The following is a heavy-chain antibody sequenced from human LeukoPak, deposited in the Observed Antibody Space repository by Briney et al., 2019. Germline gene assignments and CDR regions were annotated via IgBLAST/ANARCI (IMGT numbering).Heavy chain of an antibody. D-gene: IGHD6-19*01. Sequence: PSETLSLTCAVYGGSFSGYYWSWIRQPPGKGLEWIGEINHSGSTNYNPSLKSRVTISVDTSKHQFSLKLSSVTAADTAVYYCARLGPYSSGWYILTYYFDYWGQGTPVTVSS. V-gene: IGHV4-34*01. J-gene: IGHJ4*02. CDR1: GGSFSGYY. CDR2: INHSGST. CDR3: ARLGPYSSGWYILTYYFDY.